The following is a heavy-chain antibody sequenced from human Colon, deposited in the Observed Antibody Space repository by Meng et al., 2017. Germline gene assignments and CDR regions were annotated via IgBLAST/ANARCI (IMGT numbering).Heavy chain of an antibody. CDR1: GFNFPSYW. CDR3: ARAIPMASSYYFGY. J-gene: IGHJ4*01. D-gene: IGHD5-24*01. CDR2: VYGGDSDA. Sequence: GESLKISCQGSGFNFPSYWIGWVRQMPGKGLEWMGVVYGGDSDARYSPSFEGQVTMSGDRSIDTAYLQWRSLKASDSAMYFCARAIPMASSYYFGYWGQGNEVTGFS. V-gene: IGHV5-51*01.